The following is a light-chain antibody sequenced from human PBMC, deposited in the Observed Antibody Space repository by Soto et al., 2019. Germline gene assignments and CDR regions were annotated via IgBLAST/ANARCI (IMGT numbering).Light chain of an antibody. J-gene: IGKJ1*01. CDR2: GAS. CDR1: QSVSSSY. CDR3: KQFGNSQWT. V-gene: IGKV3-20*01. Sequence: EIVLTQSPGTLSLSPGERATLSCRASQSVSSSYLAWYQQKPGQAPRLLIYGASSSPTGIPDRFSRSGSETDYSLTISRLEPEDFAVYYWKQFGNSQWTFRQGTKVEIK.